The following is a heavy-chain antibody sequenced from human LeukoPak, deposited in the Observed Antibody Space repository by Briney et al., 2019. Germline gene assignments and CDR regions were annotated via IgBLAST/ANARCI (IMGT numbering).Heavy chain of an antibody. CDR1: GFTFDDYG. V-gene: IGHV3-20*04. J-gene: IGHJ5*02. CDR3: ARVKLTGIQDWFDH. CDR2: INWNGGST. Sequence: GGSLRLSCAASGFTFDDYGMSWVRHVPGKGLEWVSDINWNGGSTGYADSVKGRFTISRDNAKNSLYLQMNSLTAEDTALYFCARVKLTGIQDWFDHWGQGTLVTVSS. D-gene: IGHD1-20*01.